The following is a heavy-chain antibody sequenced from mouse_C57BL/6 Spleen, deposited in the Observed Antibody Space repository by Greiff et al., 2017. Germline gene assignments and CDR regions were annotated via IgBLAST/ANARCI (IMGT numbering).Heavy chain of an antibody. D-gene: IGHD2-3*01. CDR3: ARTRWLLFDY. V-gene: IGHV5-17*01. Sequence: EVNVVESGGGLVKPGGSLKLSCAASGFTFSDYGMHWVRQAPEKGLEWVAYISSGSSTIYYADTVKGRFTISRDNAKNTLFLQMTSLRSEYTAMYYCARTRWLLFDYWGQGTTLTVSS. CDR1: GFTFSDYG. J-gene: IGHJ2*01. CDR2: ISSGSSTI.